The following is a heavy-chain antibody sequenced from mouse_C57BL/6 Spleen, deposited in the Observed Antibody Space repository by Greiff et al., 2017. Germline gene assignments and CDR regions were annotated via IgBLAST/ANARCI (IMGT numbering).Heavy chain of an antibody. CDR3: AGNYYGYDGSDYYLEY. CDR1: GYTFTSYW. D-gene: IGHD2-2*01. V-gene: IGHV1-59*01. J-gene: IGHJ2*01. Sequence: QVQLQQPGAELVRPGTSVKLSCKASGYTFTSYWMHWVKQRPGQGLEWIGVIDPSDSYTNYNQKFKGKATLTVDTSSSTAYMQLSSLTSEDSAVYYCAGNYYGYDGSDYYLEYWGQGTTLTVSS. CDR2: IDPSDSYT.